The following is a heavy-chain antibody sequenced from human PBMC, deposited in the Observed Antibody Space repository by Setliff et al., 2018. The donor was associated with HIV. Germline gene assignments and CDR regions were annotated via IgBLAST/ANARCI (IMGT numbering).Heavy chain of an antibody. J-gene: IGHJ4*02. CDR1: GGSTSSGGYY. CDR2: IYDSGST. V-gene: IGHV4-31*03. CDR3: AREVASAAAGTVDY. D-gene: IGHD6-13*01. Sequence: SETLSLTCTVSGGSTSSGGYYWSWIRQHPGKGLEWIGYIYDSGSTYYNPSLKSRVTISVDTSKNQFSLKLSSVTAADTAVYYCAREVASAAAGTVDYWGQGTLVTVSS.